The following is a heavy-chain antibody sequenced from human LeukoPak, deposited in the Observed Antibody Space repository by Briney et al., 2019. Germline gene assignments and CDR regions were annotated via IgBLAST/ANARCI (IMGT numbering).Heavy chain of an antibody. CDR3: AKPVWFGELGAFDI. CDR1: GGSISSSSNY. CDR2: IFYSGST. J-gene: IGHJ3*02. D-gene: IGHD3-10*01. Sequence: PSETLSLTCTVSGGSISSSSNYWGWIRQPPGKGLEWIGSIFYSGSTHYNPSLKGRVTISVDTSRNQFSLKLSSVTAADTAVYYCAKPVWFGELGAFDIWGQGTMVTVSS. V-gene: IGHV4-39*01.